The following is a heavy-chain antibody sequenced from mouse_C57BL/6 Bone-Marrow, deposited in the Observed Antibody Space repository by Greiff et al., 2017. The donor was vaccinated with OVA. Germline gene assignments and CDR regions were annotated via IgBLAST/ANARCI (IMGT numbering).Heavy chain of an antibody. CDR2: INPSNGGT. V-gene: IGHV1-53*01. D-gene: IGHD1-1*01. J-gene: IGHJ1*03. CDR1: GYTFTSYW. CDR3: ASPHYYGTPDWYFDG. Sequence: QVQLQQPGTELVKPGASVKLSCKASGYTFTSYWMHWVKQRPGQGLEWIGNINPSNGGTNYNEKFKSKATLTVDKSSSTAYMQLSSLTSEDSAVYYCASPHYYGTPDWYFDGWGTGTTVTVSS.